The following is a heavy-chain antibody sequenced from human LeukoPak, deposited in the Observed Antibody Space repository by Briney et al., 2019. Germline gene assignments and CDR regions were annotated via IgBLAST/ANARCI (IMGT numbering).Heavy chain of an antibody. D-gene: IGHD2-15*01. CDR3: AREGGRNYFDY. CDR1: GFTFSSYA. V-gene: IGHV3-30-3*01. Sequence: PGRSLRLSCAASGFTFSSYAMHWVRQAPGKGLEWVAVISYDGSNKYYADSVKGRFTISRDKSKNTLYLQMNSLRAEDTAVYYCAREGGRNYFDYWGQGTLVTVSS. J-gene: IGHJ4*02. CDR2: ISYDGSNK.